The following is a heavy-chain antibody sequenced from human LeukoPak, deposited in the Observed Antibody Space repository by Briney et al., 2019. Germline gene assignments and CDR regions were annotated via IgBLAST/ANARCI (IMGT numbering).Heavy chain of an antibody. V-gene: IGHV4-39*01. CDR1: GGSLSSRGYY. Sequence: PSETLSLTCTVSGGSLSSRGYYWGWIRQPRGEGLEWIGIMYHSGSPPYNPSLKNRVTISVDMSKNQFSLRLTSVTAADTAVYYCARYSRSERRFDPGGQGTLVTVS. CDR3: ARYSRSERRFDP. CDR2: MYHSGSP. D-gene: IGHD1-26*01. J-gene: IGHJ5*02.